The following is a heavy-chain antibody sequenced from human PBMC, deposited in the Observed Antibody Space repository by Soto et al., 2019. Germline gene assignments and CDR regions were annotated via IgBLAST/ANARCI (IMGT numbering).Heavy chain of an antibody. J-gene: IGHJ6*02. CDR2: IIPIFGTA. V-gene: IGHV1-69*13. Sequence: GASVKVYCKASGGPFSSYAVSLVRQAPGQGLEWTGGIIPIFGTANYSQKFQGRVTITADESTSTAYMELSSLRSEDTAVYYCARGPVDIVATTLFHYGMDVWGQGTTVTVSS. D-gene: IGHD5-12*01. CDR1: GGPFSSYA. CDR3: ARGPVDIVATTLFHYGMDV.